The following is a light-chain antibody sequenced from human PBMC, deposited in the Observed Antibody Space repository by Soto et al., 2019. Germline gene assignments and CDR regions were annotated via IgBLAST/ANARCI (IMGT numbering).Light chain of an antibody. CDR1: QSVSSN. V-gene: IGKV3-15*01. Sequence: EIVMTQSPATLSVSPGERATLSCRASQSVSSNLAWYQQKPGQAPRLLIYGASTRATGIPARLSGSGSGAEFTLTISSPQSEDVAGYYCQQYNNCPAYTFGQGTKLEIK. CDR3: QQYNNCPAYT. CDR2: GAS. J-gene: IGKJ2*01.